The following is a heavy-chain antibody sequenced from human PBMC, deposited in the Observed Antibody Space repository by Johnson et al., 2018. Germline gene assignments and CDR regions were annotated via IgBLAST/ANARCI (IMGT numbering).Heavy chain of an antibody. J-gene: IGHJ6*02. CDR1: GFTFSSYG. D-gene: IGHD1-20*01. V-gene: IGHV3-33*01. Sequence: QVQLVQSGGGVVQPGRSLRLSCAASGFTFSSYGMHWVRQAAGKGLEWVAVIWYDGTTKYYVDSVKGRFTISRDNSKYTLYWQMNSLRAEDTAVYYCAREQRWITGTENYYYGIDVWGQGTTVTVSS. CDR3: AREQRWITGTENYYYGIDV. CDR2: IWYDGTTK.